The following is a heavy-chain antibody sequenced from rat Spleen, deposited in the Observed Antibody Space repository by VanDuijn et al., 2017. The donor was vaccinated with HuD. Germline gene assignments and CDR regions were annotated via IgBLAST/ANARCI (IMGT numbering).Heavy chain of an antibody. J-gene: IGHJ2*01. V-gene: IGHV2-13*01. CDR1: GFSLSNYG. D-gene: IGHD1-11*01. CDR2: IWGNGDT. Sequence: QVQLKESGPGLVQPSQTLSLTCTVSGFSLSNYGVIWVRQPPGTGLEWMGVIWGNGDTNSNSALKSRLSISRETSKSQVYLKMNSLQTEDTATYYCARDWDFGGYSELRYWGQGVMVTVSS. CDR3: ARDWDFGGYSELRY.